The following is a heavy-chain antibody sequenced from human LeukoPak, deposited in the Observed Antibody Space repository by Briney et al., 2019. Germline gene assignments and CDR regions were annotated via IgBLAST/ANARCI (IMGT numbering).Heavy chain of an antibody. CDR1: GFTFSSYA. J-gene: IGHJ4*02. CDR2: ISGSGGST. Sequence: GGSLRLSCAASGFTFSSYAMSWVRQAPGKGLEWVSAISGSGGSTYYADSVKGRFTISRDNPKNTLYLQMNSLRAEDTAVYYCAKVCGNCPFGYWGQGTLVTVSS. V-gene: IGHV3-23*01. D-gene: IGHD4-23*01. CDR3: AKVCGNCPFGY.